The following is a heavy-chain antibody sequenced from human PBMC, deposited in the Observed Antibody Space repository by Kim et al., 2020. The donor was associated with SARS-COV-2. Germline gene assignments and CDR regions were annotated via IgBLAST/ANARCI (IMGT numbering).Heavy chain of an antibody. Sequence: GGSLRLSCAASGFTFSSYWMSWVRQAPGKGLEWVANIKQDGSEKYYVDSVKGRFTISRDNAKNSLYLQMNSLRAEDTAVYYCARESYYGSGVLYYYGMDVWGQGTTVTVSS. CDR1: GFTFSSYW. J-gene: IGHJ6*02. CDR3: ARESYYGSGVLYYYGMDV. CDR2: IKQDGSEK. D-gene: IGHD3-10*01. V-gene: IGHV3-7*01.